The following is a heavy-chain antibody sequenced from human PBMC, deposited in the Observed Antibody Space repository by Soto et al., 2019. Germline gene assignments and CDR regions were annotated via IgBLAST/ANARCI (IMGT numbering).Heavy chain of an antibody. CDR1: GFTFSILA. CDR2: IDYSGGTT. J-gene: IGHJ6*02. Sequence: EVQLLESGGGLVQSGGSLRLSCAASGFTFSILAMGWVRQAPGKGLEWVSVIDYSGGTTYYTDSVKGRFIISRDNSKNSLYLQMNSLRDEDTAVYYCARGYYFGSGSYYNVPMDVWGQGTTVTVSS. D-gene: IGHD3-10*01. CDR3: ARGYYFGSGSYYNVPMDV. V-gene: IGHV3-23*01.